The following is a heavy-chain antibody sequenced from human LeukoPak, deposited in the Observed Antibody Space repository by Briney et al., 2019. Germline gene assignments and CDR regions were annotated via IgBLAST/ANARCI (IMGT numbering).Heavy chain of an antibody. CDR3: ARGRTSGY. J-gene: IGHJ4*02. V-gene: IGHV1-8*01. D-gene: IGHD1-14*01. CDR2: MNPNSGNT. CDR1: GYTFTSYD. Sequence: ASVTVSCKASGYTFTSYDINWVRQATGQGLEWMGWMNPNSGNTGYAQKFQGRVTTTGDSSISTAYMELSSLRSEDTAVYYCARGRTSGYWGQGTLVTVSS.